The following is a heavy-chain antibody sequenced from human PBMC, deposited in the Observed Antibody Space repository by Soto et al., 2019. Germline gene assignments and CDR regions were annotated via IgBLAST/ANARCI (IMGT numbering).Heavy chain of an antibody. V-gene: IGHV1-46*01. D-gene: IGHD6-19*01. CDR2: INPSGGST. Sequence: QVQLVQSGAEVKKPGASVKVSCKASGYTFTSYYMHWVRQAPGQGLEWMGIINPSGGSTNYAQKFQGRVTMTRGTSTSTVYMELSSLRSEDTAVYYCAREIRYSSGSGSYGMDVWGQGTTVTVSS. CDR1: GYTFTSYY. J-gene: IGHJ6*02. CDR3: AREIRYSSGSGSYGMDV.